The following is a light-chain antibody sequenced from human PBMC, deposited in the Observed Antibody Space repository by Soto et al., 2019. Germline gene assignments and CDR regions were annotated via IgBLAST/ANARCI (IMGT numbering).Light chain of an antibody. J-gene: IGLJ2*01. V-gene: IGLV4-60*03. CDR3: ETWDSNTLV. CDR1: SGHSSYI. CDR2: LEGSGSY. Sequence: QSVLTQSSSASASLGSSVKLTCTLSSGHSSYIIAWHQQQPGKAPRYLMKLEGSGSYNKGSGVPDRFSGSSSGADRYLTISNPQSEDEADYYGETWDSNTLVFGGGTKLTVL.